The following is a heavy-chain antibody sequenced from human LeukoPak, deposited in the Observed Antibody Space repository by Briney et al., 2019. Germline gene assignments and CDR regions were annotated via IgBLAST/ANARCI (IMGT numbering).Heavy chain of an antibody. Sequence: SETLSLTCTVSGGSISGYYWSWIRQPPGKGLEWIGYIYYSGSTNYNPSLKSRVTISVDTSKNQFSLKLSSVTAADTAVYYCARVTTDDPFNMWGQGTMVTVSS. CDR2: IYYSGST. D-gene: IGHD4-11*01. CDR1: GGSISGYY. CDR3: ARVTTDDPFNM. V-gene: IGHV4-59*01. J-gene: IGHJ3*02.